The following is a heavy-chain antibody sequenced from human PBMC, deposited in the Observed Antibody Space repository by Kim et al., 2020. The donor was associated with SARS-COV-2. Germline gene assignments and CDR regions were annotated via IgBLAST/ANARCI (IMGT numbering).Heavy chain of an antibody. J-gene: IGHJ3*02. CDR2: IYHSGST. CDR3: ARDRTPRRDAFDI. CDR1: GGSISSSNW. V-gene: IGHV4-4*02. Sequence: SETLSLTCAVSGGSISSSNWWSWVRQPPGKGLEWIGEIYHSGSTNYNPSLKSRVTISVDKSKNQFSLKLSSVTAADTAVYYCARDRTPRRDAFDIWGQGTMVTVSS.